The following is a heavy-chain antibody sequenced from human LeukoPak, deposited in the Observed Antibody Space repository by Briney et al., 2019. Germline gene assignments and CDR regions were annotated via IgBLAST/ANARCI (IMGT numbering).Heavy chain of an antibody. CDR3: ARVVTPRYCSTSSCYWKGWFDP. CDR2: IFPIYGTA. CDR1: RDTFTNKA. V-gene: IGHV1-69*01. J-gene: IGHJ5*02. D-gene: IGHD2-2*01. Sequence: SVKVSCKASRDTFTNKAISWVRQAPGQRLEWMGDIFPIYGTANYAQKFQGRVTITADESTSTAYMELSSLRSEDTAVYYCARVVTPRYCSTSSCYWKGWFDPWGQGILVTVSS.